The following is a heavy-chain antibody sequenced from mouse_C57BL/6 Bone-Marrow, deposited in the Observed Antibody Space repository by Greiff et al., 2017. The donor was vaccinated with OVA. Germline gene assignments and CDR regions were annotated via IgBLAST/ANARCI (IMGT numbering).Heavy chain of an antibody. CDR1: GFTFSSYA. CDR2: ISDGGSYT. Sequence: EVKLVESGGGLVKPGGSLKLSCAASGFTFSSYAMSWVRQTPEKRLEWVATISDGGSYTYYPDNVKGRFTISIDNAKNNLYLQMSHLKSEDTAMYYCARDVGFHVWAYWGQGTLVTVSA. D-gene: IGHD4-1*01. J-gene: IGHJ3*01. CDR3: ARDVGFHVWAY. V-gene: IGHV5-4*01.